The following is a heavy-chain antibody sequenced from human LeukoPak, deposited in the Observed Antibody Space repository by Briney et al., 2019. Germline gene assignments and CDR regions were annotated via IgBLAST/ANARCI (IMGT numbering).Heavy chain of an antibody. J-gene: IGHJ4*02. V-gene: IGHV1-69*13. D-gene: IGHD4-17*01. CDR1: GDTFSKFS. CDR3: ARDPSHNTVTPEYFDY. Sequence: GASVKVSCKASGDTFSKFSISWVRQAPGQGLEWMGGILPIFGTTDYAQKFQGRVTITADESTSTAYMELSSLRSEDTAVYYCARDPSHNTVTPEYFDYWGQGTLVTVSS. CDR2: ILPIFGTT.